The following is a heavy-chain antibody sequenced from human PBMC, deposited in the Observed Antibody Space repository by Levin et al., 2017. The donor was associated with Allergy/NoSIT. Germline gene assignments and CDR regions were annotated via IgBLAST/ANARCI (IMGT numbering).Heavy chain of an antibody. V-gene: IGHV4-39*01. CDR1: GGSISSSSYY. CDR2: IYYSGST. J-gene: IGHJ4*02. D-gene: IGHD2-15*01. CDR3: ASAYCYGGTCYTDH. Sequence: SETLSLTCTVSGGSISSSSYYWGWIRQPPGRGLEWIGTIYYSGSTYYNPSLKSQLTISIDTSKNQFSLRLSSVTAAVTAVYYCASAYCYGGTCYTDHWGQGTLVTVSS.